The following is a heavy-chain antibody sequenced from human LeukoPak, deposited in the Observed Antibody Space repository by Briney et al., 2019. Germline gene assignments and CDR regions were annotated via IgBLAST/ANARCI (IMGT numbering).Heavy chain of an antibody. CDR3: ARVTYSSLDY. D-gene: IGHD4-11*01. CDR2: ITSSGSTI. J-gene: IGHJ4*02. Sequence: GGSLRLSCAASGFTFSRYEMNWVRQAPGKGLEWVSYITSSGSTIYYADSVKGRFTISRDNAKNSLYLQMNSLRAEDTAVYYFARVTYSSLDYWGQGTLVTVSS. V-gene: IGHV3-48*03. CDR1: GFTFSRYE.